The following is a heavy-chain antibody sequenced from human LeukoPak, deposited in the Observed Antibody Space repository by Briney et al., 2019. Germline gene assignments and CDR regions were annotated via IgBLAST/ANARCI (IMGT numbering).Heavy chain of an antibody. CDR3: ARLFGGGFGKYYFDY. Sequence: PGGSLRLSCAGSGFSFSSYSMEWVRQAPGKGLEWVSSISTISTYIYYADSVKGRFTISRDNAKNSLYLQMNSLRAEDTAVYYCARLFGGGFGKYYFDYWGQGTLVTVSS. CDR2: ISTISTYI. D-gene: IGHD3-10*01. J-gene: IGHJ4*02. CDR1: GFSFSSYS. V-gene: IGHV3-21*01.